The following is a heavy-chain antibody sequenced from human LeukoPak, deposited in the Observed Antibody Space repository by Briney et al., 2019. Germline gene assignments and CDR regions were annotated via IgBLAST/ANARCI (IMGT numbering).Heavy chain of an antibody. V-gene: IGHV3-7*03. CDR2: IKEDGSEK. J-gene: IGHJ4*02. Sequence: GGSLRLSCAASGFSFSGYWMTWVRQAPGKGLEWVANIKEDGSEKYYADSVKGRFTISGDNAKNSLDLQMNSLRAEDTAVYYCARRGSTDYWGQGTLVTVSS. D-gene: IGHD3-10*01. CDR1: GFSFSGYW. CDR3: ARRGSTDY.